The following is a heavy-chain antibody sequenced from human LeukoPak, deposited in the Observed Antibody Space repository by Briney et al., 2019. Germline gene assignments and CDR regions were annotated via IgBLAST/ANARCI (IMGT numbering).Heavy chain of an antibody. CDR3: ARSSGSYLDAFDI. D-gene: IGHD1-26*01. J-gene: IGHJ3*02. CDR2: TFTTGST. CDR1: GGSISSASYY. Sequence: SETLSLTCSVSGGSISSASYYWSWIRQPAGKGLEWIGRTFTTGSTKYNPSLKSRVTMSLDTSKNQFSLRLSSVTAADTAVYYCARSSGSYLDAFDIWGQGTMVTVSS. V-gene: IGHV4-61*02.